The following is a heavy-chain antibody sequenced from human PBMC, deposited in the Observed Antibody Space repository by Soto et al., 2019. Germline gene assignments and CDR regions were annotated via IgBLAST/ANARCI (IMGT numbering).Heavy chain of an antibody. CDR3: ARHGSSTDFDY. CDR2: ISVDNGNT. V-gene: IGHV1-18*01. CDR1: GYTCTTSG. J-gene: IGHJ4*02. Sequence: AASVKVSCKASGYTCTTSGISWVRQAPGQGLEWMGWISVDNGNTNYAQKFQGRVTMTRDTSTTTAYMELRSLRSDDTAVYYCARHGSSTDFDYWGQGALVTVSS. D-gene: IGHD5-12*01.